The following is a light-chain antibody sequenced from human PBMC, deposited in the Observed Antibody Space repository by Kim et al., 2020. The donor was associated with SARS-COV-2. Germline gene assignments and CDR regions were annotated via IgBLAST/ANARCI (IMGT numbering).Light chain of an antibody. CDR3: QSYDSSNWV. CDR2: EDN. Sequence: GKTVTISCTRSSGSIASNYVQWYQQRPGSAPTTVIYEDNQRPSGFPDRFSGSIDSSSNSASLTISGLKTEDEADYYCQSYDSSNWVFGGGTQLTVL. CDR1: SGSIASNY. J-gene: IGLJ3*02. V-gene: IGLV6-57*03.